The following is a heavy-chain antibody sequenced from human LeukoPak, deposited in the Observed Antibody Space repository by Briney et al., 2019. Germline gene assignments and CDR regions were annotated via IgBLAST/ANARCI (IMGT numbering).Heavy chain of an antibody. CDR1: GYTFTGYY. CDR2: INPNSGGT. CDR3: ARGEVVPAAIPSGYMDV. J-gene: IGHJ6*03. V-gene: IGHV1-2*02. Sequence: ASVKVSCKASGYTFTGYYMHWVRQAPGQGLEWMGWINPNSGGTNYAQKFQGRVTMTRDTSISTAYMELSWLRSDDTAVYYCARGEVVPAAIPSGYMDVWGKGTTVTVSS. D-gene: IGHD2-2*02.